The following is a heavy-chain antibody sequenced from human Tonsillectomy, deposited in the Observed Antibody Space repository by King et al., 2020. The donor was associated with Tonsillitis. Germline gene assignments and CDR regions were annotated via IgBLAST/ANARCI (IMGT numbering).Heavy chain of an antibody. CDR2: IYSSGTT. Sequence: VQLQESGPGLVKPSETLSLTCTVSGVSINNYYWSWIRQPPGKGLEYIGHIYSSGTTNYNPSLQSRVTMSVDTSKNQFSLNLSSVTAADTAIYYCARRTGRGRGTFDYWGQGTLVPVSS. J-gene: IGHJ4*02. D-gene: IGHD3-16*01. V-gene: IGHV4-59*08. CDR1: GVSINNYY. CDR3: ARRTGRGRGTFDY.